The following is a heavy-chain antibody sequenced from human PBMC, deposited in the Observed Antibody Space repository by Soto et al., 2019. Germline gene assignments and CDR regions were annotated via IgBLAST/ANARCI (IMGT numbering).Heavy chain of an antibody. J-gene: IGHJ4*02. V-gene: IGHV1-18*04. CDR3: ARDERDSCFGGDCLYFDY. CDR1: GYTFTYYG. D-gene: IGHD2-21*02. Sequence: ASVKVSCKXSGYTFTYYGISWVRQAPGQGLEWLGWISTYSGNTNSAPRLQGRLTMTTDTSTSTAYMELRSLTSDDTAVYYCARDERDSCFGGDCLYFDYWGQGTLVTVSS. CDR2: ISTYSGNT.